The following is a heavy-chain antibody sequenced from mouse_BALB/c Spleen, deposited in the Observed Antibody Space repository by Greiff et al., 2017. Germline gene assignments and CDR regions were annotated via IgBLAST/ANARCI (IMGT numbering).Heavy chain of an antibody. CDR2: ISSGGSYT. CDR3: ARHTYFDV. Sequence: EVQLVESGGGLVKPGGSLKLSCAASGFTFSSYAMSWVRQTPEKRLEWVATISSGGSYTYYPDSVKGRFTISRDNAKNTLYLQMSSLRSEDTAMYYCARHTYFDVWGAGTTVTVSS. V-gene: IGHV5-9-3*01. J-gene: IGHJ1*01. CDR1: GFTFSSYA.